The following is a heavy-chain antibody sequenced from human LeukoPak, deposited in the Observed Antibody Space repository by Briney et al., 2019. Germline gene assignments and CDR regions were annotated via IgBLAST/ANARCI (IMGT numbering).Heavy chain of an antibody. Sequence: PSETLSLTCTVSGDSITDDYYTWIRQPAGKGLEWIGRIHSGGTTNYNPSLMSRVTLSIDKSKKYISLILTSVTAADTALYYCARDNGSGYTKGYEHYYLDVWGKGTTVTVSS. D-gene: IGHD3-3*02. CDR1: GDSITDDY. CDR2: IHSGGTT. CDR3: ARDNGSGYTKGYEHYYLDV. J-gene: IGHJ6*04. V-gene: IGHV4-4*07.